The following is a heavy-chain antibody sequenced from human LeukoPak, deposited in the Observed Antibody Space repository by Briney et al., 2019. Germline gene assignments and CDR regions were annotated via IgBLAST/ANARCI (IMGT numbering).Heavy chain of an antibody. V-gene: IGHV3-30*04. CDR1: GFTFSSYA. Sequence: GGSLRLSCAASGFTFSSYAMHWVRQAPGKGLEWVAVISYDGRNKYYADSVKGRFTISRNNSKNTLDLQMNSLRPEDTAVYYCAGGLSSGCPSDYWGQGTLVTVSS. CDR3: AGGLSSGCPSDY. D-gene: IGHD6-19*01. CDR2: ISYDGRNK. J-gene: IGHJ4*02.